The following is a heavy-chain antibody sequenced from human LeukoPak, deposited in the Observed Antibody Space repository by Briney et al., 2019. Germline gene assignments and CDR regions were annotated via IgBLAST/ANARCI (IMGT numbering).Heavy chain of an antibody. V-gene: IGHV3-9*01. CDR1: GFRFDDYA. CDR2: IDSNSRSI. CDR3: ARAGIPNYYYYYMDV. D-gene: IGHD5-18*01. J-gene: IGHJ6*03. Sequence: GGSLRLSCAASGFRFDDYAMHWVRQVPGKGLEWVSGIDSNSRSIGYADSVKGRFTISRDNARNSLYLQMNSLRAEDTAVYYCARAGIPNYYYYYMDVWGKGTTVTVSS.